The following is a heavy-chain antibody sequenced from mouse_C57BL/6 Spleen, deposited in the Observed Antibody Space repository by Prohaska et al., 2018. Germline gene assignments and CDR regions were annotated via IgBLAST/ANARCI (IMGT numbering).Heavy chain of an antibody. V-gene: IGHV2-6*01. D-gene: IGHD3-1*01. CDR1: GFSFTSYG. J-gene: IGHJ3*01. CDR2: IWGVGST. Sequence: QVQLKESGPGLVAPSQSLSITCTVSGFSFTSYGVDWFRQSPGKGLEWLGVIWGVGSTNYNSALKSRLSISKDNSKSQVFLKRNSRQTDDTAMYYCASGATFPWFAYWGQGTLVTVSA. CDR3: ASGATFPWFAY.